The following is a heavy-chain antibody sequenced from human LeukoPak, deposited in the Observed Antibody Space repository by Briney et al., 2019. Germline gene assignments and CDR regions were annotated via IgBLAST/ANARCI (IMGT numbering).Heavy chain of an antibody. V-gene: IGHV4-4*07. CDR3: ARAEGAGYNLGAFDI. Sequence: SETLSLTCTVSGGSISSYYWSWIRQPAGKGLGWIGRIYTSGSTNYNPSLKSRVTMSVDTSKNQFSLKLSSVTAADTAVYYCARAEGAGYNLGAFDIWGQGTMVTVSS. J-gene: IGHJ3*02. D-gene: IGHD5-24*01. CDR1: GGSISSYY. CDR2: IYTSGST.